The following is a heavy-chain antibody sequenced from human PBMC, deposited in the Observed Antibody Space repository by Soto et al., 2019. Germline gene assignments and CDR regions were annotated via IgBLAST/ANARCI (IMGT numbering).Heavy chain of an antibody. D-gene: IGHD3-16*02. CDR3: ARDVHDYIWGSYRLNVDWFDP. Sequence: EVQLVESGGGLVQPGGSLRLSCAASGFTFSSYWMHWVRQAPGKGLVWVSRINSDGSSTSYADSVKGRFTISRDNANNTLYLQMNSLRAEDTAVYYCARDVHDYIWGSYRLNVDWFDPWGQGTLVTVSS. V-gene: IGHV3-74*01. CDR1: GFTFSSYW. J-gene: IGHJ5*02. CDR2: INSDGSST.